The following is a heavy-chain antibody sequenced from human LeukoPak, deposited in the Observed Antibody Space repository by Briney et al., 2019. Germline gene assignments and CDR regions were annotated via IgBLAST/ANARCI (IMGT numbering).Heavy chain of an antibody. Sequence: GGSLRLSCAASGLSFSSYGMHWVRQAPGKGLEGVAFIRYDGSNKYYADSVKGRFTISRDNAKNSLYLQMNSLRAEDTAVYYCARAIAVAGDYWGQGTLVTVSS. J-gene: IGHJ4*02. CDR2: IRYDGSNK. V-gene: IGHV3-30*02. D-gene: IGHD6-19*01. CDR1: GLSFSSYG. CDR3: ARAIAVAGDY.